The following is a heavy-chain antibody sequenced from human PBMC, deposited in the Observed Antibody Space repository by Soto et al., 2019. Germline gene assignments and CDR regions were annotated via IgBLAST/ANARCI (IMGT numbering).Heavy chain of an antibody. CDR1: GDSVRSSNW. J-gene: IGHJ6*02. V-gene: IGHV4-4*02. Sequence: TLSLTCAVSGDSVRSSNWWTWVRQSPGKGLEWIGEIYHLGGTNYNPSLKSRVTISVDMAKNQVSLKLSSVTAADTAVYYCATMKKPRGYYYGLNVWGQGTTVTVSS. CDR3: ATMKKPRGYYYGLNV. CDR2: IYHLGGT.